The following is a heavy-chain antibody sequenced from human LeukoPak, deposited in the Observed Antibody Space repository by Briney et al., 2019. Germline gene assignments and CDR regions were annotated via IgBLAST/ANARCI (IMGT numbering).Heavy chain of an antibody. V-gene: IGHV4-59*01. D-gene: IGHD4-17*01. CDR2: IYYSGST. Sequence: SETLSLTCTVSGGSISSYYWSWIRQPPGKGLEWIGYIYYSGSTNYNPSLKSRVTISVDTSKNQFSLKLSSVTAADTAVYYCARANYGDIDFDYWGQGTLVTVSS. CDR1: GGSISSYY. CDR3: ARANYGDIDFDY. J-gene: IGHJ4*02.